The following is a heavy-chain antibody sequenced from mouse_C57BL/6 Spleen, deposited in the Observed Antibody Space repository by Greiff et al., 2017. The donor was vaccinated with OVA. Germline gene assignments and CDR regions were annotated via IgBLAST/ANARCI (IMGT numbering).Heavy chain of an antibody. CDR1: GYTFTDYY. V-gene: IGHV1-76*01. Sequence: QVQLQQSGAELVRPGASVKLSCKASGYTFTDYYINWVKQRPGQGLEWIARIYPGSGNTYYNEKFKGKATLTAEKSSSTAYMQLSSLTSEDSAFYFCARRDYYGSSGYFDVWGTGTTVTVSS. J-gene: IGHJ1*03. CDR2: IYPGSGNT. D-gene: IGHD1-1*01. CDR3: ARRDYYGSSGYFDV.